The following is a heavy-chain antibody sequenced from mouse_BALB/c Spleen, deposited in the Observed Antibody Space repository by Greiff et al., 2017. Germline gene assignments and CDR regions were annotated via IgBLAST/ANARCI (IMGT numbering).Heavy chain of an antibody. V-gene: IGHV2-9*02. Sequence: VQLKESGPGLVAPSQSLSITCTVSGFSLTSYGVHWVRQPPGNGLEWLGVIWAGGSTNYNSALMSRLSISKDNSKSQVFLKMNSLQTDDTAMYYCASTYYGSRNAMDYWGQGTSVTVSS. J-gene: IGHJ4*01. CDR2: IWAGGST. CDR3: ASTYYGSRNAMDY. D-gene: IGHD2-9*01. CDR1: GFSLTSYG.